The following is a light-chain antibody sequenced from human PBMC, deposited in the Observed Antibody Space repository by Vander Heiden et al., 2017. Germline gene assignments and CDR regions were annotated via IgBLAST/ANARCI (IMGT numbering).Light chain of an antibody. V-gene: IGLV3-21*02. CDR3: PVWDSSSDLV. CDR2: EDS. CDR1: NIGSES. Sequence: LTHPPSVSLAPGQTARITCGGNNIGSESVHWYQQKQGQAPVLVCDEDSDRPSGIPERCAASNSGTTAIINISRVEAGDDAYYYCPVWDSSSDLVFGGGTKLTVL. J-gene: IGLJ2*01.